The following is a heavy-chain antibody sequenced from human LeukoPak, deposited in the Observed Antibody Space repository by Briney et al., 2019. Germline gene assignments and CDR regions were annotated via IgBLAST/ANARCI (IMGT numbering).Heavy chain of an antibody. CDR1: GFSLSGYW. J-gene: IGHJ5*02. CDR3: ARDPRNVGLAP. CDR2: NNGDGSTT. Sequence: GGSLRLSCVASGFSLSGYWMYWVRQAPGKGLMYITRNNGDGSTTNYADVVKGRFTMSRDNVKNTLYLQMNSLRVEDTAVYYCARDPRNVGLAPWGQGTLVTVSS. D-gene: IGHD2-15*01. V-gene: IGHV3-74*01.